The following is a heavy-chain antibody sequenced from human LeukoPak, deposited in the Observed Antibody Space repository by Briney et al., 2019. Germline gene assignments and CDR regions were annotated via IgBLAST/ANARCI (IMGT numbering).Heavy chain of an antibody. CDR2: IKQDGSEK. CDR3: ARAPYPLTIFGVVTPYGMDV. J-gene: IGHJ6*02. Sequence: PGGSLRLSCAASGLTFSSYWMSWVRQAPGKGLEWVANIKQDGSEKYYVDSVKGRFTISRDNAKNSLYLQMNSLRAEDTAVYYCARAPYPLTIFGVVTPYGMDVWGQGTTVTVSS. V-gene: IGHV3-7*01. CDR1: GLTFSSYW. D-gene: IGHD3-3*01.